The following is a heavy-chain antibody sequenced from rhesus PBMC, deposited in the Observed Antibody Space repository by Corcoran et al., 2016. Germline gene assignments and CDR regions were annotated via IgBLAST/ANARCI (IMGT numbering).Heavy chain of an antibody. CDR2: ISGSGGNT. D-gene: IGHD6-25*01. V-gene: IGHV4-173*01. CDR1: GGSISSNY. CDR3: ARRRGSWNYFDY. Sequence: QLQLQESGPGLVKPSETLSLTCAVSGGSISSNYWSWIRQPPGKGLEWIGRISGSGGNTDYNPPLKNRVTILTDTSKNQFSLKLGSVTAADTAVFYCARRRGSWNYFDYWGQGVLVTVSS. J-gene: IGHJ4*01.